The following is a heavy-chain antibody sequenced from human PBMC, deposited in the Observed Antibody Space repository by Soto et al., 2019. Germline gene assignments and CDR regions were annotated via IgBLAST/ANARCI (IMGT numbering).Heavy chain of an antibody. V-gene: IGHV3-33*01. CDR2: IWYDGSNK. J-gene: IGHJ4*02. CDR1: GFTFRTYG. CDR3: ARACTNGVCYDY. D-gene: IGHD2-8*01. Sequence: QVQLVESGGGVVQPGRSLRLSCAASGFTFRTYGMHWVRQAPGKGLEWVAVIWYDGSNKYYADSVKGRFTISRDNSKNTLYLQMNSLRAEDTAVYYCARACTNGVCYDYWGQGTLVTVSS.